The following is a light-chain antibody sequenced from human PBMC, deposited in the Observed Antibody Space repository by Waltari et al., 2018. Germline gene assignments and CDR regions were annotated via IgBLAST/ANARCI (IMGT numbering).Light chain of an antibody. CDR2: GAS. Sequence: EIVLTQSPGSLSLSPGERATLPCRASQSVSSAYLAWYQHKPGQAPRLPIYGASSRATGIPDRFRGGGSGTDFTLTIDTLEPEDFAVYYCQQYGSSPRTFGQGTKVEI. CDR1: QSVSSAY. J-gene: IGKJ1*01. V-gene: IGKV3-20*01. CDR3: QQYGSSPRT.